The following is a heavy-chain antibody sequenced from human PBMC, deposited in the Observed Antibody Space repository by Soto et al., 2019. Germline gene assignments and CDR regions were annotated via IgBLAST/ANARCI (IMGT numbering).Heavy chain of an antibody. Sequence: SETLSLTCTVSGDSIGTTHSYWAWIRQSPGKGLEWIGNIHYSGSTYYMPSLRSRVTLSVDTSKNQFSLRLTSVTAEDTAVYYCARHEGNGNVWPLDYWGQGILVTSPQ. CDR2: IHYSGST. V-gene: IGHV4-39*01. J-gene: IGHJ4*02. D-gene: IGHD2-8*01. CDR3: ARHEGNGNVWPLDY. CDR1: GDSIGTTHSY.